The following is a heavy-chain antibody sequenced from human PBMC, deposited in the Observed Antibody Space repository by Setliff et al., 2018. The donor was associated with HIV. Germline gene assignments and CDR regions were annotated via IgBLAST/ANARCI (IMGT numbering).Heavy chain of an antibody. D-gene: IGHD3-10*01. V-gene: IGHV4-59*11. Sequence: PSETLSLTCTVSGGSISSHYWSWIRQPPGKGLEWIGYIYYSGSTNYNPSLKSRVTISVDTSKNQFSLKLSSVTAADTAVYYCVREGVRRGLGSGSFRYRAYYFDQWGQGTLVTVSS. CDR2: IYYSGST. CDR1: GGSISSHY. J-gene: IGHJ4*02. CDR3: VREGVRRGLGSGSFRYRAYYFDQ.